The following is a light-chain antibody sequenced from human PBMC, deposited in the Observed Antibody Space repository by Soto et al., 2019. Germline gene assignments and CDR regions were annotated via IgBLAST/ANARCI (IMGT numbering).Light chain of an antibody. V-gene: IGKV1-8*01. CDR2: AAS. CDR1: QGISSY. Sequence: IQMTQSPSSLSASTGDRVTITCRASQGISSYLAWYQQKPAKAPKLLIYAASTLQSGVPSRFSGSGSGTDFTLTIICLQSEDFATYYCQQYYSYPITFGQGTRLEIK. J-gene: IGKJ5*01. CDR3: QQYYSYPIT.